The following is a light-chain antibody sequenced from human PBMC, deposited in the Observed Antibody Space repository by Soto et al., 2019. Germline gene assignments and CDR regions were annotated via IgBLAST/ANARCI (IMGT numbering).Light chain of an antibody. J-gene: IGKJ4*01. Sequence: EIVLTQSPATLSLSPGERATLSCRASQSVSSSFAWYQQKPGQAPRLLIYDASTRATGIPARFSGSGSGTDVTLTISSIEPEDFSVYYCQQRSNWPPLTFGGGTKVEIK. CDR2: DAS. CDR1: QSVSSS. V-gene: IGKV3-11*01. CDR3: QQRSNWPPLT.